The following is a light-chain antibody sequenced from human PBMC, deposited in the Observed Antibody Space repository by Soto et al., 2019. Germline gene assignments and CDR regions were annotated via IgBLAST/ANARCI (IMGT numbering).Light chain of an antibody. CDR2: AAS. CDR1: QSISSY. Sequence: DIQMTQSPSTLSASVGDSVTITCRASQSISSYLNWYQQKPGKAPKLLIYAASSLQSGVPSRFSGSGSGTDFTLTISSLQPEDFETYYCQQSYSTPYTFGQGTQL. J-gene: IGKJ2*01. CDR3: QQSYSTPYT. V-gene: IGKV1-39*01.